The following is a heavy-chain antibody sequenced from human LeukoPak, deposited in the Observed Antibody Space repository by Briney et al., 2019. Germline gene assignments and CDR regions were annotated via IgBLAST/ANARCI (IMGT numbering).Heavy chain of an antibody. D-gene: IGHD1-26*01. V-gene: IGHV1-3*01. CDR2: INAGNGNT. CDR1: GYTFTSYA. Sequence: ASVKVSCKASGYTFTSYAMHWVRQAPGQRLEWMGWINAGNGNTKYSQKFQGRVTITRDTSASTAYMELSSLRSEDTAVYYCATLYSGSYSFDYWGQGTLVTVSS. CDR3: ATLYSGSYSFDY. J-gene: IGHJ4*02.